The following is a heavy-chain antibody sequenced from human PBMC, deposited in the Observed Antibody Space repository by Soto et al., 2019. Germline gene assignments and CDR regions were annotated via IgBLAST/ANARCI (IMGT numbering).Heavy chain of an antibody. J-gene: IGHJ6*02. Sequence: XSVKVSCKASGYPFTGYYMHWVRQAPGQGLEWMGWINPNSGGTNYAQKFQGRVTMTRDTSISTAYMELSRLRSDDTAVYYCARDRVDNYYYGMDVWGQGTTVTVSS. V-gene: IGHV1-2*02. D-gene: IGHD3-10*01. CDR3: ARDRVDNYYYGMDV. CDR2: INPNSGGT. CDR1: GYPFTGYY.